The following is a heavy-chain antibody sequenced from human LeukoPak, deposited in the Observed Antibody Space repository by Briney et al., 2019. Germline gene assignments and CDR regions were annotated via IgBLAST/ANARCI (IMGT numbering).Heavy chain of an antibody. CDR3: ARENHGSFDY. D-gene: IGHD1-14*01. CDR1: GFTFSSYW. Sequence: KAGGSLRLSCAASGFTFSSYWMNWVRQAPGKGLEWVSCISSSSTYIYYADSVRGRFAISRDNAKNSLYLQMNSLRAEDTAVYYCARENHGSFDYWGQGSLVTVSS. V-gene: IGHV3-21*01. J-gene: IGHJ4*02. CDR2: ISSSSTYI.